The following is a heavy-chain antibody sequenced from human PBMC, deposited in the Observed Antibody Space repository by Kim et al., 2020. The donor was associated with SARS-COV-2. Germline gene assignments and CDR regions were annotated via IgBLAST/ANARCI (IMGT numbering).Heavy chain of an antibody. CDR3: ARDFGSSWYSAFDI. V-gene: IGHV3-66*01. CDR1: GFTVSSNY. Sequence: GGSLRLSCAASGFTVSSNYMSWVRQAPGKGLEWVSVIYSGGSTYYADSVKGRFTISRDNSKNTLYLQMNSLRAEDTAVYYCARDFGSSWYSAFDIWGQGTMVTVSS. J-gene: IGHJ3*02. D-gene: IGHD6-13*01. CDR2: IYSGGST.